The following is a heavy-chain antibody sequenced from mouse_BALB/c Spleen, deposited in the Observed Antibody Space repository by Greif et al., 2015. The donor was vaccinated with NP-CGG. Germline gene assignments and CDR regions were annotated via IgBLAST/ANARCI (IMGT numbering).Heavy chain of an antibody. Sequence: EVHLVESGGGLVKPGGSLKLSCAASGFTFSDYYMYWVRQTPEKRLEWVATISDGGSYTYYPDSVKGRFTISRDNAKNNLYLQMSSLKSEDTAMYYCARVYDYDDGAFAYWGQGTLVTVSA. V-gene: IGHV5-4*02. CDR1: GFTFSDYY. CDR2: ISDGGSYT. CDR3: ARVYDYDDGAFAY. J-gene: IGHJ3*01. D-gene: IGHD2-4*01.